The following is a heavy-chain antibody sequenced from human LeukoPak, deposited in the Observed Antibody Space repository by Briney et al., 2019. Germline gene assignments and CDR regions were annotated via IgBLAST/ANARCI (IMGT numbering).Heavy chain of an antibody. CDR2: ISDSGGGT. J-gene: IGHJ4*02. CDR3: AKLPGRAADY. Sequence: GGSLRLSCAASGFTFSSYVMNWVRQAPGKGLEWVSGISDSGGGTYYADSVRGRFTISRDNSKNTLYLQMNSLRAEDTAVYYCAKLPGRAADYWGQGTLVTVSS. V-gene: IGHV3-23*01. CDR1: GFTFSSYV.